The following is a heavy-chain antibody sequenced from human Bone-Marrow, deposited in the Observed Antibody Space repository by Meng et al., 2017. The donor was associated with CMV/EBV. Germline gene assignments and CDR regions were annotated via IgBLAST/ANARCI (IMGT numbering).Heavy chain of an antibody. V-gene: IGHV1-2*02. J-gene: IGHJ4*02. CDR3: ARGYDSSGYQDY. CDR2: ITPNSGGT. CDR1: GYTFTGYD. D-gene: IGHD3-22*01. Sequence: QGQLVQSVAEVKKPRASVKVSCNASGYTFTGYDTHWVRQAPGQGLEWMGWITPNSGGTNYAQKFQGRVTMTRDTSISTAYMELSRLRSDDTAVYYCARGYDSSGYQDYWGQGTLVTVSS.